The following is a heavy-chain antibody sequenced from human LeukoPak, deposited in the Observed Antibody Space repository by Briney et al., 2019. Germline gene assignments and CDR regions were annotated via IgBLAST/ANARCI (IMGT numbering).Heavy chain of an antibody. V-gene: IGHV3-21*01. CDR1: GFTFSFYM. CDR3: ARDDNWNDKPFDL. CDR2: ISTSSSHI. J-gene: IGHJ4*02. Sequence: GGSLRLSCTASGFTFSFYMMNGVRQAPGKGLVWVSSISTSSSHIYYADSLKGRFTVSRDNAKNSLYLQMNNLRAEDTAVYYCARDDNWNDKPFDLWGPGTLVTVSS. D-gene: IGHD1-20*01.